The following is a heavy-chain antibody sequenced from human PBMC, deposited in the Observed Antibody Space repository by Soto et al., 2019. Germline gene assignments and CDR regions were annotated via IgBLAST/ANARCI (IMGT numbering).Heavy chain of an antibody. Sequence: GGSLRLSCTGSGFTFGDFGMSWFRQAPGKGLEWLSFIRSKGYGGTTESAASVRGRFITSRDDSKSIAYLQMNSPKTEDTAVYYCASLTSWSQEYYYGMDVWGQGTTVTVSS. J-gene: IGHJ6*02. D-gene: IGHD2-2*01. CDR1: GFTFGDFG. V-gene: IGHV3-49*03. CDR3: ASLTSWSQEYYYGMDV. CDR2: IRSKGYGGTT.